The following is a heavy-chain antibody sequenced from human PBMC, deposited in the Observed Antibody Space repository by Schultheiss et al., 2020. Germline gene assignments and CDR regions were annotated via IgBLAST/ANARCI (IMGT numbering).Heavy chain of an antibody. CDR1: GFTFSSYS. J-gene: IGHJ5*02. V-gene: IGHV3-23*01. CDR2: ISGSGGST. D-gene: IGHD3-3*01. CDR3: AKGNDFWSGYYTLMRFDP. Sequence: GGSLRLSCAASGFTFSSYSMNWVRQAPGKGLEWVSAISGSGGSTYYADSVKGRFTISRDNSKNTLYLQMNSLRAEDTAVYYCAKGNDFWSGYYTLMRFDPWGQGTLVTVSS.